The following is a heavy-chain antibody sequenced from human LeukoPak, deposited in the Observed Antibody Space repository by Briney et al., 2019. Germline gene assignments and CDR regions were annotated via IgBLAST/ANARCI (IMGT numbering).Heavy chain of an antibody. CDR1: GFTFSSYS. V-gene: IGHV3-21*01. CDR3: ARFPYSVYDGGVYYFDY. D-gene: IGHD5/OR15-5a*01. Sequence: GGSLRLSCAASGFTFSSYSMNWVRQAPGKGLEWVSSISSSSSYIYYADSVKGRFTISRDNAKNSLYLQMNSLRAEDTAVYYCARFPYSVYDGGVYYFDYWGQGTLVTVSS. J-gene: IGHJ4*02. CDR2: ISSSSSYI.